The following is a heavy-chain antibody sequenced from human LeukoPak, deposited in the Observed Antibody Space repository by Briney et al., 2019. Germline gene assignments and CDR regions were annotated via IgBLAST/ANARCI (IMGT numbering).Heavy chain of an antibody. Sequence: ASVKVSCKASGFTFSSYGISWVRQAPGQGPGWMGWISAYNGNTNYAQKLQGRVTMTTDTSTSTAYMELRSLRSDDTAVYYCARVSTVTLLDVWGKGTTVTVSS. CDR1: GFTFSSYG. J-gene: IGHJ6*04. D-gene: IGHD4-17*01. V-gene: IGHV1-18*01. CDR3: ARVSTVTLLDV. CDR2: ISAYNGNT.